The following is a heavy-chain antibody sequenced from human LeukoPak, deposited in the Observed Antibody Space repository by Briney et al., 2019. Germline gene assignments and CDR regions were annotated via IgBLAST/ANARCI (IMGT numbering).Heavy chain of an antibody. J-gene: IGHJ3*02. CDR2: IYPGDSDT. CDR3: ARVRPQDGFDI. V-gene: IGHV5-51*01. Sequence: GESLKISCKGSGYSFTSYWIGWVRQMPGKGLEWMGIIYPGDSDTRYSPSFQGQVSISADKSISTAYLQWSSLKASDTAVYYCARVRPQDGFDIWGQGTMVTVSS. CDR1: GYSFTSYW.